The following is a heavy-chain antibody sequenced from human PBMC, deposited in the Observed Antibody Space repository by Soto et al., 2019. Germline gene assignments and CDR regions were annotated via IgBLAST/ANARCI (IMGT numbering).Heavy chain of an antibody. J-gene: IGHJ4*02. V-gene: IGHV3-23*01. CDR3: AKDPTSALPQYYFDY. CDR1: GFTFSSYA. D-gene: IGHD4-17*01. CDR2: ISGSGDST. Sequence: TGGSLRLSCAASGFTFSSYAMSWVRQTPGTGLEWVSAISGSGDSTYYPDSVKGRFTISRDSSKNTLYLQMNSLRTEDTAVYYCAKDPTSALPQYYFDYWGQGTLVTVSS.